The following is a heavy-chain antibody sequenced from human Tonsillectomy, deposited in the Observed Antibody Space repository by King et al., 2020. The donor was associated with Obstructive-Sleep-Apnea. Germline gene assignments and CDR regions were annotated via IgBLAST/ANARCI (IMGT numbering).Heavy chain of an antibody. D-gene: IGHD6-13*01. Sequence: VQLQESGPGLVKPSETLSLTCTVSSGSISSYYWSWIRQPPGKGLEWIGYIYYSGSTNYNPSLKSRVTISVDTSKNQFSLKLSSVTAADTAVYYCARHVHVGRAAAGTRDYYYGMDVWGQGTTVTVS. CDR2: IYYSGST. CDR1: SGSISSYY. J-gene: IGHJ6*02. CDR3: ARHVHVGRAAAGTRDYYYGMDV. V-gene: IGHV4-59*08.